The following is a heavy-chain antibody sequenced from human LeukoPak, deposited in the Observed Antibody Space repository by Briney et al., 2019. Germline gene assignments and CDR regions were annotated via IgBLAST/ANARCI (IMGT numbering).Heavy chain of an antibody. CDR2: IYYSGST. V-gene: IGHV4-39*07. CDR3: ARGPYYYDSSGYLELDY. J-gene: IGHJ4*02. CDR1: GGSISSSSYY. Sequence: PSETLSLTCTVSGGSISSSSYYWGWIRQPPGKGLEWIGSIYYSGSTYYNPSLKSRVTISVDTSKNQFSLKLSSVTAADTAVYYCARGPYYYDSSGYLELDYWGRGTLVTVSS. D-gene: IGHD3-22*01.